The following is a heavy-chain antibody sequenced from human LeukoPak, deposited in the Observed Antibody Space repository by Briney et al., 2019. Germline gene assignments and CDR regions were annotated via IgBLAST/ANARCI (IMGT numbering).Heavy chain of an antibody. D-gene: IGHD2-15*01. CDR3: AKGTKGYCSGGSCYHSDY. J-gene: IGHJ4*02. CDR1: GFTFSSYA. Sequence: PGGSLRLSCAPSGFTFSSYAMSWVRQAPGKGLEWVSSVSSGGSTNYADSVKGRFTISRDNSENTLYLQMNSLRAEDTAVYYCAKGTKGYCSGGSCYHSDYWGQGTLVTVSS. CDR2: VSSGGST. V-gene: IGHV3-23*01.